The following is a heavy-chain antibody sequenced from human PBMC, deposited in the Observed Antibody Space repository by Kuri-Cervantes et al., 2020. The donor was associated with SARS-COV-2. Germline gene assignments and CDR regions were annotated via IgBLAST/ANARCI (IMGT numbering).Heavy chain of an antibody. Sequence: ASVKVSCKASGYTFTSYYMHWVQQAPGQGLEWMGIINPSGGSTSYAQKFQGRVTMTRDTSTSTVYMELNSLRAEDTAVYYCAREGNSYGYIYYYYGMDVWGQGTTVTVSS. CDR1: GYTFTSYY. V-gene: IGHV1-46*01. D-gene: IGHD5-18*01. CDR2: INPSGGST. J-gene: IGHJ6*02. CDR3: AREGNSYGYIYYYYGMDV.